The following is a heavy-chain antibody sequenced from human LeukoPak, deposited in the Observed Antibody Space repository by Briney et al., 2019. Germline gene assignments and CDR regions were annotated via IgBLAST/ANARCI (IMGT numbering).Heavy chain of an antibody. V-gene: IGHV3-9*01. Sequence: GRSLRLSCAASGFTFDDHGMHWVRQAPGKGLEWVSGISWSSGIIGYADSVKGRFTISRDNAKNSLYLQMDSLRAEDTALYYCAKDTGRPTDAITMEDNAFDIWGQGTMVIVSS. CDR2: ISWSSGII. CDR3: AKDTGRPTDAITMEDNAFDI. CDR1: GFTFDDHG. D-gene: IGHD3-3*01. J-gene: IGHJ3*02.